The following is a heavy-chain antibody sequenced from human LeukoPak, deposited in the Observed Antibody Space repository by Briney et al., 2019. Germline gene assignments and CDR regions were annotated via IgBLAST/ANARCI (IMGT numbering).Heavy chain of an antibody. D-gene: IGHD2-21*01. V-gene: IGHV3-23*01. CDR1: GFTFSSYG. CDR2: ISGSGGST. J-gene: IGHJ6*03. Sequence: GGSLRLSCAASGFTFSSYGMSWVRQAPGKGLEWVSAISGSGGSTYYADSVKGRFTISRDNAKNSLYLQMNSLRAEDTAVYYCASIQHYYYYMDVWGKGTTVTVSS. CDR3: ASIQHYYYYMDV.